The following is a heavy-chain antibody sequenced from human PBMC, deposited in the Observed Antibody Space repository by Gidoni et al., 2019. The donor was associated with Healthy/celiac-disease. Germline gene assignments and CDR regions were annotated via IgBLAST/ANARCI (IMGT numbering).Heavy chain of an antibody. V-gene: IGHV3-30*02. CDR2: IWYDGSSE. CDR3: AKDTGYGDPYYFDY. Sequence: QVQLVESGGGVVRPGLSLGLSCAAPGSSSSNSGMHWVRQAPGKGLEWVAFIWYDGSSEYYADSVKGRFTISRDNSKNTLFLHMNSLRVEDAAVYYCAKDTGYGDPYYFDYWGQGTLVTVSS. D-gene: IGHD4-17*01. J-gene: IGHJ4*02. CDR1: GSSSSNSG.